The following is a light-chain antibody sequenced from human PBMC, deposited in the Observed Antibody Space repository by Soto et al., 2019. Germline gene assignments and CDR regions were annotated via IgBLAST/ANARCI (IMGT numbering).Light chain of an antibody. Sequence: IPLTQSPSSLSASVGDRVTITCRASQGISSYLAWYQQKPGKAPKLLSYAASTVQSGVPSRFTGSESGTNFTLTISRLHPKYFATYYCQQLNSFGPGTKVDIK. CDR2: AAS. CDR1: QGISSY. V-gene: IGKV1-9*01. J-gene: IGKJ3*01. CDR3: QQLNS.